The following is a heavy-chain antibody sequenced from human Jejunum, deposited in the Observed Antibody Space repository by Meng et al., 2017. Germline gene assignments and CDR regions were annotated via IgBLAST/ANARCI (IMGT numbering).Heavy chain of an antibody. CDR3: ARDAVTQTIDF. V-gene: IGHV3-23*04. CDR2: IDETGFAT. J-gene: IGHJ4*02. CDR1: GFIFRNYA. Sequence: VLRVVAGGDLSQPWVSLGRSCAASGFIFRNYAMSWVRQAPGKGLEWVSAIDETGFATYYAASVQGRFTISRDNSKNSLYLQINSLRAEDTALYYCARDAVTQTIDFWGQGTLVTVSS. D-gene: IGHD4-17*01.